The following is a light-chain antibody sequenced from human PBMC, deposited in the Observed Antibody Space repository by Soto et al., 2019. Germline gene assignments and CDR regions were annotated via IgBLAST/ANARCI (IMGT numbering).Light chain of an antibody. Sequence: DIKMTQSPSTLSASVGDTVTITCRASQSLSYWLAWYQQKPGQAPKLLIHKASTLESGVPSRFSGSGSGTEFTLTISILQPDDFATFYCQQYDRFPYTFGQGTNLEIK. CDR1: QSLSYW. CDR3: QQYDRFPYT. J-gene: IGKJ2*01. CDR2: KAS. V-gene: IGKV1-5*03.